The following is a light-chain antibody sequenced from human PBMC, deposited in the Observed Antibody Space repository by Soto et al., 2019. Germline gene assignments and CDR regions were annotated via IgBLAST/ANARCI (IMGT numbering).Light chain of an antibody. V-gene: IGKV4-1*01. J-gene: IGKJ2*01. CDR3: EQYYNPPYT. Sequence: DIVMTQSPDSLAVSLGERAAINGKSSHNLLSSFNNKNFLSWYQQKAGQPPRLLIFWASTRESGVHDRFRGNGSGTDFNLSISSMHAEDVAVYYCEQYYNPPYTFGQGTKLAI. CDR1: HNLLSSFNNKNF. CDR2: WAS.